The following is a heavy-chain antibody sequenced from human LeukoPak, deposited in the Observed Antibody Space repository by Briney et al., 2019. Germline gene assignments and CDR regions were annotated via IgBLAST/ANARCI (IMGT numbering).Heavy chain of an antibody. CDR1: GYTFTSYW. CDR3: ARSDVGDSSGYYSGDWDFDY. V-gene: IGHV5-51*01. CDR2: IYPGDSDT. J-gene: IGHJ4*02. Sequence: GEPLKISCKGSGYTFTSYWIGWVRQMPGKGLEWMGIIYPGDSDTRYSPSFQGQVTISADKSISTAYLQWSSLKASDTAMYYCARSDVGDSSGYYSGDWDFDYWGQGTLVTVSS. D-gene: IGHD3-22*01.